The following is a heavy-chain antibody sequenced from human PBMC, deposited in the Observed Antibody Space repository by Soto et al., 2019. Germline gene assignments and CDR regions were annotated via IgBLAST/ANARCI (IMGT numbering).Heavy chain of an antibody. J-gene: IGHJ4*02. CDR2: IIPILGIA. CDR3: ASGYSSGWHGAF. V-gene: IGHV1-69*02. D-gene: IGHD6-19*01. CDR1: GGTFSSYT. Sequence: ASVKVSCKASGGTFSSYTISWVRQAPGQGLEWMGRIIPILGIANYAQKFQGRVTITADKSTSTAYMELSSLRSEDTAVYYCASGYSSGWHGAFWGQGTLVTVSS.